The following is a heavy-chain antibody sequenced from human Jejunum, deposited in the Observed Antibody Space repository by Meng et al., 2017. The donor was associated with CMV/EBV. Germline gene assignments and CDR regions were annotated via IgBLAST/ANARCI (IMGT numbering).Heavy chain of an antibody. CDR3: ARDWEGSWAVFDY. D-gene: IGHD6-13*01. J-gene: IGHJ4*02. CDR2: INPNSGGT. CDR1: GYTFTGYY. Sequence: QAQLGQSGAGVKKPGASVKVSCKASGYTFTGYYMHWGRQAPGPGLEWMGWINPNSGGTNYAQKLQGWVTMTRDTSISTAYMELSRLRSDDTAVYYCARDWEGSWAVFDYWGQGTLVTVSS. V-gene: IGHV1-2*04.